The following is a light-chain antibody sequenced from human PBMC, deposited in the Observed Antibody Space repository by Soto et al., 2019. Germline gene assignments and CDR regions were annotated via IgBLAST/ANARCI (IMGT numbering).Light chain of an antibody. Sequence: QSALTQPASVSGSPGQSITISCTGTSSDVGGYNYVSWYHQHPGKAPKLMIYDVSNRPSGVSNRLSGSKSGNTASLTISGLQAEDEADYYCSSYTSSSTLDVVFGGGTQLTVL. V-gene: IGLV2-14*01. CDR3: SSYTSSSTLDVV. CDR1: SSDVGGYNY. CDR2: DVS. J-gene: IGLJ2*01.